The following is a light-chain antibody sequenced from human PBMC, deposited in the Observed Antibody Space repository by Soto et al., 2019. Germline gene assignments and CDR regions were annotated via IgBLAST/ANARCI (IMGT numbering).Light chain of an antibody. Sequence: EIVLTQSPATLALSQEERATLSCRASRSVSRNYLAWYQQKPGQAPRLLIYGASTRATGIPARFSGSGSGTEFTLTISSLQSEDFVFYYCQQYNNWPWTFGHGTK. CDR2: GAS. CDR1: RSVSRN. CDR3: QQYNNWPWT. J-gene: IGKJ1*01. V-gene: IGKV3-15*01.